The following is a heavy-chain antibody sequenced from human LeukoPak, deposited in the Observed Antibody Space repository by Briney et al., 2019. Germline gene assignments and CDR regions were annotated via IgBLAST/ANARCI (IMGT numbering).Heavy chain of an antibody. CDR1: GFTFSSYG. CDR3: AKTGSSGGLTPGDAFDI. Sequence: GGSLRLSCAASGFTFSSYGMHWVRQAPGKGLEWVAVISYDGSKYYADSVKGRFTISRDNSKNTLYLQMNSLRAEDTAVYYCAKTGSSGGLTPGDAFDIWGQGTMVTVSS. CDR2: ISYDGSK. V-gene: IGHV3-30*18. D-gene: IGHD6-19*01. J-gene: IGHJ3*02.